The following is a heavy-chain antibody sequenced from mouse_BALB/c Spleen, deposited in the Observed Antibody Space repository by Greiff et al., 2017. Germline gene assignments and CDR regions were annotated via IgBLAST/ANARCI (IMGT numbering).Heavy chain of an antibody. Sequence: EVKVVESGGGLVKPGGSLKLSCAASGFTFSDYYMYWVRQTPEKRLEWVATISDGGSYTYYPDSVKGRFTISRDNAKNNLYLQMSSLKSEDTAMYYCARGYDWFAYWGQGTLVTVSA. J-gene: IGHJ3*01. D-gene: IGHD2-14*01. CDR3: ARGYDWFAY. V-gene: IGHV5-4*02. CDR1: GFTFSDYY. CDR2: ISDGGSYT.